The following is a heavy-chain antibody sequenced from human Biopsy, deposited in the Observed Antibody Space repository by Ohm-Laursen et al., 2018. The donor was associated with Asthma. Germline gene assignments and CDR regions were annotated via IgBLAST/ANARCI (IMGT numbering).Heavy chain of an antibody. CDR1: GFTFRDYY. CDR2: ISSRGSNI. J-gene: IGHJ4*02. Sequence: SLRLSCAASGFTFRDYYMTWIRQAPGKGLEWAAYISSRGSNIFYADSVKGRFTISRDNAKKSLFLEMNSLTVEDTAVYFCARGYSTSWYFGYWGQGTLVTVSS. V-gene: IGHV3-11*01. D-gene: IGHD6-13*01. CDR3: ARGYSTSWYFGY.